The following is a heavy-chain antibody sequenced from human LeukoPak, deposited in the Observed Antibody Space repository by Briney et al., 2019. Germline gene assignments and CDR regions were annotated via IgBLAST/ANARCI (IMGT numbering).Heavy chain of an antibody. D-gene: IGHD2-2*01. Sequence: GGSLRLSCVASGFTFGDYAMHWVRQAPGKGLEWVSGISWNSGSICYADSVKGRFTISRDNAKNSLYLQMNSLRAEDTAVYYCARDGGSAMPFDYWGQGTLVTVSS. CDR1: GFTFGDYA. CDR2: ISWNSGSI. CDR3: ARDGGSAMPFDY. V-gene: IGHV3-9*01. J-gene: IGHJ4*02.